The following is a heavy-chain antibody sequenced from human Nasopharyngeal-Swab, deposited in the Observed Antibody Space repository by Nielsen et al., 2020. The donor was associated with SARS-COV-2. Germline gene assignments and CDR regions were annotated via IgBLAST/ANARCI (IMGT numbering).Heavy chain of an antibody. Sequence: SETLSLTCTVSGGSISSGGYYWSWIRQPPGKGLEWIGEINHSGSTNYNPSLKSRVTISVDTSKNQFSLKLSSVTAADTAVYYCARDSGYSYGYRLDAFDIWGQGTMVTVSS. CDR3: ARDSGYSYGYRLDAFDI. J-gene: IGHJ3*02. V-gene: IGHV4-39*07. CDR2: INHSGST. D-gene: IGHD5-18*01. CDR1: GGSISSGGYY.